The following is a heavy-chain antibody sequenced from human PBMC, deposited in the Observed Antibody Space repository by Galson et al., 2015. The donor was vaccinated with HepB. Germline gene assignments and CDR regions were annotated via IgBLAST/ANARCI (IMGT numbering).Heavy chain of an antibody. D-gene: IGHD6-19*01. CDR3: ARDRDGGWSYDC. Sequence: SLRLSCAASRFTFSTYWTHWVRQAPGKGLEWVASIKPDGTVQVYVDSVKGRFTISRDNAKNSLSLQMNSLRVEDTAVYYCARDRDGGWSYDCWGQGTLVTVSS. CDR1: RFTFSTYW. V-gene: IGHV3-7*03. CDR2: IKPDGTVQ. J-gene: IGHJ4*02.